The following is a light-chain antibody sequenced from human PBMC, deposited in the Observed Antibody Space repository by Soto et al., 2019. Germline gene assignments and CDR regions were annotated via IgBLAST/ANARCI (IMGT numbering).Light chain of an antibody. CDR1: QSVLYSSNNKNY. CDR3: QQYYSTPYT. CDR2: WAS. Sequence: DIVMTQSPDSLAVSLGERATINCKSSQSVLYSSNNKNYLAWYQQKPGQPPKLLIYWASTRESGVPDRFSGSGSGTDFSLTISNLQAEDVAFYYCQQYYSTPYTFGQGTKLEIK. J-gene: IGKJ2*01. V-gene: IGKV4-1*01.